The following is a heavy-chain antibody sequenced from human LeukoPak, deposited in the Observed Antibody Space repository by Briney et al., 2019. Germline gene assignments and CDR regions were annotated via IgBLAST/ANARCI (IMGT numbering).Heavy chain of an antibody. CDR3: AKCLNTAMADY. CDR2: ISGGGATT. D-gene: IGHD5-18*01. V-gene: IGHV3-23*01. CDR1: GFTVSSNY. J-gene: IGHJ4*02. Sequence: GGSLRLSCAASGFTVSSNYMSWVRQAPGKGLEWVSSISGGGATTYYADSVKGRFTISRDNSKDTLYLQMNSLRAEDTALYYCAKCLNTAMADYWGQGTLVTVSS.